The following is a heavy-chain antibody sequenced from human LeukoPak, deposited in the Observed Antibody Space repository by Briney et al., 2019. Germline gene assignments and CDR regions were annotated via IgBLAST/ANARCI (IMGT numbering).Heavy chain of an antibody. CDR3: ARPALWFGEFTHFDY. Sequence: ASVKVSCKASAYTFTGYYMHWVRQAPGHGLESMGCINPNSGVTDYAQQFQGRVTMTSDTSITTAYMELTSLRSDDTAVYYCARPALWFGEFTHFDYWGQGTLVTVSS. J-gene: IGHJ4*02. CDR2: INPNSGVT. D-gene: IGHD3-10*01. V-gene: IGHV1-2*02. CDR1: AYTFTGYY.